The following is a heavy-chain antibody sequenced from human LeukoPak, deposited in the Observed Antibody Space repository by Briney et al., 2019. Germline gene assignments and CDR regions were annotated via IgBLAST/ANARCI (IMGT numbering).Heavy chain of an antibody. CDR3: ARTTMVRGVIGVLDP. Sequence: SETLSLTCAVYGGSFSGYYWSWIRQPPGKGLEWIGEINHSGSTNYNPSLKSRVTISVDTSKNQFSLKLSSVTAADTAVYYCARTTMVRGVIGVLDPWGQGTLVTVSS. CDR2: INHSGST. V-gene: IGHV4-34*01. CDR1: GGSFSGYY. J-gene: IGHJ5*02. D-gene: IGHD3-10*01.